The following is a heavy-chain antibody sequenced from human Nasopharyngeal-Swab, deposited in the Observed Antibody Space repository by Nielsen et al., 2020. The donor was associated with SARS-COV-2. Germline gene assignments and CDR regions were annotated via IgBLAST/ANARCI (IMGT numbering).Heavy chain of an antibody. CDR1: GYTLSNYA. J-gene: IGHJ4*02. CDR3: ARVPAVAASRIDY. V-gene: IGHV1-3*01. CDR2: INVGKGNT. Sequence: ASVKVSCKASGYTLSNYAMYWVRQAPGQRPEFMGWINVGKGNTIYSQRFQGRVRISRDTSANTVYMELNRLRSEDTAVYYCARVPAVAASRIDYWGQGTLVTVSS. D-gene: IGHD6-19*01.